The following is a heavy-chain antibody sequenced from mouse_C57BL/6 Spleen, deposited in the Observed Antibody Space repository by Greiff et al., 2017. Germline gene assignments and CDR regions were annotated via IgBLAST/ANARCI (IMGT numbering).Heavy chain of an antibody. CDR1: GFNINNTY. CDR2: IDPSNGKT. D-gene: IGHD2-5*01. CDR3: ASPYYSKRYFDY. Sequence: VQLQQSVAELVRPGASVKLSCTASGFNINNTYMHWVKQRPEQGLEWIGRIDPSNGKTQSAPKFQGKATLTADTSSNTAYLQLSSLTSEDTAIYYGASPYYSKRYFDYWGQGTTLTVSS. V-gene: IGHV14-3*01. J-gene: IGHJ2*01.